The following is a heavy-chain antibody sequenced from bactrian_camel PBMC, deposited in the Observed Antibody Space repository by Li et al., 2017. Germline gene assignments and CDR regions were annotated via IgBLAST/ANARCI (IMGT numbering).Heavy chain of an antibody. CDR3: ATPVRSGETY. CDR1: GYDRTSRSFC. J-gene: IGHJ4*01. Sequence: HVQLVESGGGLVQPGGSLRLSCAASGYDRTSRSFCMGWFRQIPGKEREGVAAIDSDGQITYADSVKGRFTISRDNAKNTLYLQMNSLKTEDTGVHYCATPVRSGETYWGQGTQVTVS. V-gene: IGHV3S53*01. CDR2: IDSDGQI.